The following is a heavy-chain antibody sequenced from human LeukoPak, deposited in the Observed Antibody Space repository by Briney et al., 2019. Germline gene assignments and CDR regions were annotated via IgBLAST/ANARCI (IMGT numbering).Heavy chain of an antibody. CDR1: GVTFSSYA. J-gene: IGHJ4*02. Sequence: PGASLRLSCAASGVTFSSYAMSWVRQAPGKGREGVSAISGSGGSTYYADSVKGRFTISRDNSKNTLYLQMNSLRAEDTAVYYCAKSLSGYLGSFYYFDYWGQGTLVTVSS. CDR2: ISGSGGST. D-gene: IGHD3-22*01. V-gene: IGHV3-23*01. CDR3: AKSLSGYLGSFYYFDY.